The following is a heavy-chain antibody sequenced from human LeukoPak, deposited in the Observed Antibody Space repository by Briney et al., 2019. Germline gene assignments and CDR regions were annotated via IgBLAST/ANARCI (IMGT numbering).Heavy chain of an antibody. CDR2: IYYSGST. CDR1: GGSISSYY. Sequence: SETLSLTCIVSGGSISSYYWSWIRQPPGKGVEWIGYIYYSGSTNYNRSLKSRVTISVDTSKNQFSLKLSSVTAADTAVYYCASAPSLYGSGSFYTEKGFDPWGQGTLVTVSS. D-gene: IGHD3-10*01. V-gene: IGHV4-59*08. CDR3: ASAPSLYGSGSFYTEKGFDP. J-gene: IGHJ5*02.